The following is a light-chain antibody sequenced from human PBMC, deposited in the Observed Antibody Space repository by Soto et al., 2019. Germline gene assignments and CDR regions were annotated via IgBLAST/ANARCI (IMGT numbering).Light chain of an antibody. V-gene: IGLV2-23*02. Sequence: QSALTQPASVSGSPGQSITISCTGTSSDVGSYNLVSWYQQHPGKAPKLMIYEVSKRPSGVSNRFSGSKSGNTASLTISGLQAEDEADYYGCSYAGSSVFGGGTKLTVL. CDR3: CSYAGSSV. CDR1: SSDVGSYNL. CDR2: EVS. J-gene: IGLJ2*01.